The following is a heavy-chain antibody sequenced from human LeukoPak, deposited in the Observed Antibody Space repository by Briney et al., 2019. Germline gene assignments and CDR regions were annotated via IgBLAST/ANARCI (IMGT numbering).Heavy chain of an antibody. CDR2: ISSSSYI. Sequence: GGSLRLSCAASGFTFSSYSMNWVRQAPGKGLGWVSSISSSSYIYYADSVKGRLTISRDNAKNSLYLQMNSLRAEDTAVYYCARENRRADYWGQGTLVTVSS. J-gene: IGHJ4*02. CDR1: GFTFSSYS. CDR3: ARENRRADY. V-gene: IGHV3-21*01.